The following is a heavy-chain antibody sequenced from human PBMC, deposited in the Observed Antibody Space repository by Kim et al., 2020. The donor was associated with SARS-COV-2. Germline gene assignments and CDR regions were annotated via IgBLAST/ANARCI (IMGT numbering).Heavy chain of an antibody. D-gene: IGHD2-2*01. CDR3: ARAWGVVPAVIRYYYYYMDG. Sequence: GGSLRLSCAASGFTFSSYWMHWVRQAPGKGLVWVSRINSDGSSTSYADSVKGRFTISRDNAKNTLYLQMNSLRAEDTAVYYCARAWGVVPAVIRYYYYYMDGWGKGTTVTVSS. V-gene: IGHV3-74*01. CDR1: GFTFSSYW. J-gene: IGHJ6*03. CDR2: INSDGSST.